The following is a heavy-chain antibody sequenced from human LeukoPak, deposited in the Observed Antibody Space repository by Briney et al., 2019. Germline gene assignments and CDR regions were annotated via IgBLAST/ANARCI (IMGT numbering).Heavy chain of an antibody. CDR2: ISADAVDT. CDR1: GFTFSNHA. CDR3: AKDVWWSVS. V-gene: IGHV3-23*01. D-gene: IGHD2-8*02. Sequence: GGSLRLSCVASGFTFSNHAMTWVRQAPGKGPEWVSAISADAVDTFYAPSVKGRFTISRDNSKNTLYLQINSLRAEDTAIYYCAKDVWWSVSWGQGTLVTVSS. J-gene: IGHJ5*02.